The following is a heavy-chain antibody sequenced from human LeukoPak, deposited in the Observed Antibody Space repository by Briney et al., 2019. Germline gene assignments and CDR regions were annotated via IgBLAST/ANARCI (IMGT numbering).Heavy chain of an antibody. CDR2: ISWNSGSI. D-gene: IGHD6-6*01. CDR3: AKAPSSDYGMDV. V-gene: IGHV3-9*01. J-gene: IGHJ6*02. CDR1: GFTFDDYA. Sequence: GRSLRLSCAASGFTFDDYAMHWVRQAPGKGLEWVSGISWNSGSIGYADSVKGRFTISRDNAKNSLYLQMNSLRAEDTALYYCAKAPSSDYGMDVWGQGTTVTVSS.